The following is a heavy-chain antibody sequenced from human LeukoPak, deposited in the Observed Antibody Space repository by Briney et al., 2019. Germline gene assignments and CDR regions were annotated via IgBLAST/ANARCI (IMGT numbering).Heavy chain of an antibody. CDR3: ARDRIVVVPAAIKVPGRGNRFDP. J-gene: IGHJ5*02. D-gene: IGHD2-2*02. Sequence: ASVKVSCKASGYTFTSYYMHWVRQAPGQGLEWMGIINPSGGSTSYAQKLQGRVTMTRDTSTSTVYMELSSLRSEDTAVYYCARDRIVVVPAAIKVPGRGNRFDPWGQGTLVTVSS. V-gene: IGHV1-46*03. CDR2: INPSGGST. CDR1: GYTFTSYY.